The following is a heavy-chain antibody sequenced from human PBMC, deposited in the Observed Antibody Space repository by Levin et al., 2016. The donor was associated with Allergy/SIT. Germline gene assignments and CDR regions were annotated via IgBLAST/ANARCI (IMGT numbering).Heavy chain of an antibody. CDR2: INHSGST. D-gene: IGHD2-2*01. CDR1: GGSFSGYY. J-gene: IGHJ4*02. V-gene: IGHV4-34*01. Sequence: SETLSLTCAVYGGSFSGYYWSWIRQPPGKGLEWIGEINHSGSTNYNPSLKSRVTISVDTSKNQFSLKLSSVTAADTAVYYCARGGRYCSSTSCRHFGYWGQGTLVTVSS. CDR3: ARGGRYCSSTSCRHFGY.